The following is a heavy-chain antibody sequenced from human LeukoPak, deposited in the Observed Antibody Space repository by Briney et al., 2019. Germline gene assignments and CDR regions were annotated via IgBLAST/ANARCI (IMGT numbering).Heavy chain of an antibody. CDR2: IIPIFDTP. V-gene: IGHV1-69*13. Sequence: ASVKVSCKASGGTFNNYGINWVRRAPGQGLEWMGGIIPIFDTPYYAQNFQDRFTITADESTSTAYMELTSLRSEDTAMYYCARVGFTTGFDYWGQGTLVTVSS. D-gene: IGHD1-1*01. CDR1: GGTFNNYG. J-gene: IGHJ4*02. CDR3: ARVGFTTGFDY.